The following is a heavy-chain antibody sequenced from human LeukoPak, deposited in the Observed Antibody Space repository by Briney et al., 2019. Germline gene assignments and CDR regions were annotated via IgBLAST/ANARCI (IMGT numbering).Heavy chain of an antibody. D-gene: IGHD3-16*01. CDR3: ARHWGALRGYFDY. J-gene: IGHJ4*02. CDR2: IYYSGST. CDR1: GGSISSYY. V-gene: IGHV4-59*08. Sequence: SETLSLTCTVSGGSISSYYWSWIRQPPGKGLEWIGYIYYSGSTNYNPSLKSRVTISVDTSKNQFSLKLSSVTAADTAVYYCARHWGALRGYFDYWGQGTLVTVSS.